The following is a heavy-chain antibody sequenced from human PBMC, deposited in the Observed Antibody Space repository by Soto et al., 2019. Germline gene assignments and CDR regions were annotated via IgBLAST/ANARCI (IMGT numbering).Heavy chain of an antibody. J-gene: IGHJ4*02. Sequence: QVQLQESGPGLVKPSQTLSLTCSVSGGYISSGGNYWSWIRQHPGKGLEWIGFIYYTGHTQYNAALKSRVNISGDMSQNHFSLTLTSVTAADTAVYYCAREDINESFFDSWGPGILVTVSS. CDR3: AREDINESFFDS. CDR2: IYYTGHT. CDR1: GGYISSGGNY. D-gene: IGHD2-8*01. V-gene: IGHV4-31*03.